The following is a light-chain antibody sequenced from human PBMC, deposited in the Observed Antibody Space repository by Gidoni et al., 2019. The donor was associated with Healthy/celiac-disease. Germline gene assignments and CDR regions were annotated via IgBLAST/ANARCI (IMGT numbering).Light chain of an antibody. CDR3: QQYNNWPGKLT. CDR2: GAS. J-gene: IGKJ4*01. CDR1: QSVSSN. Sequence: EIVRTQSPATLSVSQGERATLSCRASQSVSSNLAWYQQKPGQAPRLLIYGASPRATGIPARFSGRGSGTEFTLTISSLQSADFAVYSCQQYNNWPGKLTFGGGTKVEIK. V-gene: IGKV3-15*01.